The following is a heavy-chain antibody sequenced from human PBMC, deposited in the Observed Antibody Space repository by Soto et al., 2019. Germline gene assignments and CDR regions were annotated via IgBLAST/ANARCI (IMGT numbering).Heavy chain of an antibody. Sequence: QVQLVQSGAEVRKPGSSVKVSCKASGRTFSRHAISWVRQAPGQGLEWMGGIIPICRTANHPQKFQSRDTIIADESTSTVYMELSSLRSEDTAMYYCARGWGYDSNDYYYAYWGQGTLVIVSS. CDR3: ARGWGYDSNDYYYAY. CDR2: IIPICRTA. D-gene: IGHD3-22*01. J-gene: IGHJ4*02. V-gene: IGHV1-69*01. CDR1: GRTFSRHA.